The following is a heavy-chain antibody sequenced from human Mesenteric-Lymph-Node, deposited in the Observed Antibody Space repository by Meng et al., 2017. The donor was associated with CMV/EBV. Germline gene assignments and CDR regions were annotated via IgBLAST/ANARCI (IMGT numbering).Heavy chain of an antibody. V-gene: IGHV1-18*01. CDR2: ISAYNGNT. CDR3: ARDVTVGGSYYGMDV. Sequence: ASVKVSCKASGYTFTTYGISWVRQAPGQGLEWMGWISAYNGNTNYAQKFQGRVIMATDTSTSTAYMELRSLRADDTAVYYCARDVTVGGSYYGMDVWGQGTTVTVSS. J-gene: IGHJ6*02. CDR1: GYTFTTYG. D-gene: IGHD4-23*01.